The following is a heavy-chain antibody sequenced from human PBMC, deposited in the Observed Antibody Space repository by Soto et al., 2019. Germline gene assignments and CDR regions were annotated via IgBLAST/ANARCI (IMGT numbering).Heavy chain of an antibody. Sequence: QTLSLTCAISGDSVSSNSAAWNWIRQSPSRGLEWLGRTYYRSKWYNDYAVSVKSRITINPDTSKNQFSLQLNSVTPEDTAVYYCARGNFFGSGSYYDYYYYYYYMDVWGKGTTVTVSS. CDR1: GDSVSSNSAA. CDR2: TYYRSKWYN. CDR3: ARGNFFGSGSYYDYYYYYYYMDV. D-gene: IGHD3-10*01. J-gene: IGHJ6*03. V-gene: IGHV6-1*01.